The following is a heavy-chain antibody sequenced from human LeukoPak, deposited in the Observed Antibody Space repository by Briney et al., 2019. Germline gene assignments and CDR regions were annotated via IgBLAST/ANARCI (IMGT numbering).Heavy chain of an antibody. D-gene: IGHD3-22*01. V-gene: IGHV3-30*04. CDR3: ARDSRGYPFDY. CDR2: ISNDVRNT. J-gene: IGHJ4*02. Sequence: GGSLRLSCVASEFTFSSYPMHWVRQAPGKGLEWVAVISNDVRNTFYADSVKGRFTISRDNSKNTLYLQMNSLRAEDTAVYYCARDSRGYPFDYWGQGTLLTVSS. CDR1: EFTFSSYP.